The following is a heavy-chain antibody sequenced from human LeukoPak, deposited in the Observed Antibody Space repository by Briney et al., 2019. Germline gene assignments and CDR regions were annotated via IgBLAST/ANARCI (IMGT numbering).Heavy chain of an antibody. Sequence: SETLSLTCTVSGGSISSSSYYWGWIRQPPGKGLEWIGSIYYSGSTYYNPSLKSRVTISVDTSKNQFSLKLSSVTAADTAVYYCARDYREWLVPRWFDPWGQGTLVTVSS. CDR1: GGSISSSSYY. J-gene: IGHJ5*02. D-gene: IGHD6-19*01. V-gene: IGHV4-39*07. CDR2: IYYSGST. CDR3: ARDYREWLVPRWFDP.